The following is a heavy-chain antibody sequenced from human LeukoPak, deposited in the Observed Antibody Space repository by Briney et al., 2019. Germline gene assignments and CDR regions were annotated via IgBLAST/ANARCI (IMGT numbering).Heavy chain of an antibody. Sequence: SETLSLTCAVYGGSFSGYYWSWIRQPPEKGLEWIGEINHSGSTNYNPSLKSRVTISVDTSKNQFSLKLSSVTAADTAVYYCARGWLRGQCFDYWGQGTLVTVSS. CDR1: GGSFSGYY. J-gene: IGHJ4*02. D-gene: IGHD5-12*01. CDR2: INHSGST. CDR3: ARGWLRGQCFDY. V-gene: IGHV4-34*01.